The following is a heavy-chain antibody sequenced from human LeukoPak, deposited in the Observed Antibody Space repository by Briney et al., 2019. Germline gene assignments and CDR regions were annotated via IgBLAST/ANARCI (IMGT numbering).Heavy chain of an antibody. CDR3: ARADYRMYYFDY. CDR2: IYHSGST. D-gene: IGHD4-11*01. J-gene: IGHJ4*02. CDR1: GGSISSGGYS. Sequence: SETLSLTCAVSGGSISSGGYSWSWIRQPPGKGLEWIGYIYHSGSTYYNPSLKSRVTISVDRSKNQFSLKLSSVTAADTAVYYCARADYRMYYFDYWGQGTLVTVSS. V-gene: IGHV4-30-2*01.